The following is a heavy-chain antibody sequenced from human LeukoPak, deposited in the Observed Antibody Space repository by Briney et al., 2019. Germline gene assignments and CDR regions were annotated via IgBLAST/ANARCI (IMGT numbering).Heavy chain of an antibody. CDR2: FYYSGST. Sequence: PSETLSLTCTVSGGSISSYYWSWIRQPPGKGLEWIGYFYYSGSTNYNPSLKSRVTLSVDTSKNQFSLKLSSVTAADTAVYYCAGGAAAVLPFDYWGQGTLVTV. V-gene: IGHV4-59*01. CDR1: GGSISSYY. D-gene: IGHD6-13*01. CDR3: AGGAAAVLPFDY. J-gene: IGHJ4*02.